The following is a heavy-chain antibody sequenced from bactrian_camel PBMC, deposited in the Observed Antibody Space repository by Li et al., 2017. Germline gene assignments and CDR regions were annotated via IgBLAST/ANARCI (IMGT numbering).Heavy chain of an antibody. J-gene: IGHJ4*01. Sequence: HVQLVESGGGSVQAGGSLRLSCAVPGRIQSGACMGWSRQVPGKGLEWVSDISWSGDRTNYADSVKGRFTISRDNAKNTVYLQMNGLKSEDTALYYCTTGCHDGWCWGLWGPGTQVTVSS. V-gene: IGHV3-3*01. D-gene: IGHD1*01. CDR2: ISWSGDRT. CDR1: GRIQSGAC. CDR3: TTGCHDGWCWGL.